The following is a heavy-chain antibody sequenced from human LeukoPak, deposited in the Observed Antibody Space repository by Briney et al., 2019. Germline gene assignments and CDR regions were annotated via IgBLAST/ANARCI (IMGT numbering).Heavy chain of an antibody. CDR1: GFTFSDYY. CDR2: ISSSGSTI. V-gene: IGHV3-11*04. D-gene: IGHD2-15*01. J-gene: IGHJ5*02. Sequence: GGSLRLSCAASGFTFSDYYMSWIRQAPGKGLEWVSYISSSGSTIYYADSVKGRFTISRDNAKNSLYLQMNSLRAEDTAVYYCAREWRLVAASNWFDPWGQGTLVTVSS. CDR3: AREWRLVAASNWFDP.